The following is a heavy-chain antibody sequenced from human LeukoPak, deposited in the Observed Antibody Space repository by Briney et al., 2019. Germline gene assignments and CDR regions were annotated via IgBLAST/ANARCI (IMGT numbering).Heavy chain of an antibody. Sequence: PGGSLRLSCAASGFTFSDYYMSWIRQAPGKGLEWVSYISSSGSTIYYADSVKGRFTISRDNAQNSQYLQMNSLSVDDTAVYYCARSSAYAYGPWGQGTRVTVSS. J-gene: IGHJ5*02. CDR1: GFTFSDYY. V-gene: IGHV3-11*04. CDR3: ARSSAYAYGP. CDR2: ISSSGSTI. D-gene: IGHD3-22*01.